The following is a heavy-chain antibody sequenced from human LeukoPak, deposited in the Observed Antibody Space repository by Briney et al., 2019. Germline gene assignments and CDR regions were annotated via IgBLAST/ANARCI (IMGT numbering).Heavy chain of an antibody. Sequence: SETLSLTCSVSGGSISSYYWGWIRQPPGKGLEWIGSIYHSGSTYYNPSLKSRVTISVDTSKNQFSLKLSSVTAADTAVYYCARVNWNYIPHFDYWGQGTLVTVSS. J-gene: IGHJ4*02. CDR3: ARVNWNYIPHFDY. D-gene: IGHD1-7*01. CDR2: IYHSGST. CDR1: GGSISSYY. V-gene: IGHV4-38-2*02.